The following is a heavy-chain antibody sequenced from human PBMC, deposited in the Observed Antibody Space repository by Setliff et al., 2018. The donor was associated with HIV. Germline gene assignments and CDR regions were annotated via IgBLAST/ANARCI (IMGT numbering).Heavy chain of an antibody. Sequence: SETLSLTCTVSGGSISSGRYYWSWIRQPARKGLEWIGHIYTGGSPNYNPSLMSRVTISIDTSKDQLSLKLNSVTAADTAVYYCARVGGFFGEARPPPDYWGQGALVTVSS. CDR2: IYTGGSP. CDR3: ARVGGFFGEARPPPDY. D-gene: IGHD3-10*01. J-gene: IGHJ4*02. CDR1: GGSISSGRYY. V-gene: IGHV4-61*09.